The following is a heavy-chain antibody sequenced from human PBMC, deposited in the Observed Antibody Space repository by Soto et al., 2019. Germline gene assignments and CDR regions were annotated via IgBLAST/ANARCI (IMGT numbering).Heavy chain of an antibody. V-gene: IGHV3-23*01. CDR2: ISGSGGST. CDR3: AKDQGSSWYEIDY. CDR1: GFTFSNCA. D-gene: IGHD6-13*01. J-gene: IGHJ4*02. Sequence: GGSLRLSCAASGFTFSNCAVTWVRQAPGKGLEWVSTISGSGGSTYYADSVKGRFTISRDNSKNTLYLQMNSLRAEDTAVYYCAKDQGSSWYEIDYWGQGTLVTVS.